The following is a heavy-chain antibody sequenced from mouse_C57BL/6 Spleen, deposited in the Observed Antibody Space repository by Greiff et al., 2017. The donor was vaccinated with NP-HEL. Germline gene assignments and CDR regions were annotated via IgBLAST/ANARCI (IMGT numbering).Heavy chain of an antibody. D-gene: IGHD4-1*01. Sequence: EVKVEESGGGLVKPGGSLKLSCAASGFTFSSYAMSWVRQTPEKRLEWVATISDGGSYTYYPDNVKGRFTISRDNAKNNLYLQRSHLKSEDTAMYYCAREGGTGYFDYWGQGTTLTVSS. J-gene: IGHJ2*01. CDR3: AREGGTGYFDY. CDR1: GFTFSSYA. V-gene: IGHV5-4*01. CDR2: ISDGGSYT.